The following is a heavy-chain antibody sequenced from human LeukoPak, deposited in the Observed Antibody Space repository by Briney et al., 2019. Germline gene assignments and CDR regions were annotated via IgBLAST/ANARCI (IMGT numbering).Heavy chain of an antibody. CDR2: IYYSGST. J-gene: IGHJ6*03. D-gene: IGHD2-21*01. Sequence: PSETLSLTCAVYGGSFSGYYWSWLRQPPGKGLEWIGYIYYSGSTNYNPSLKSRVTISVDTSKNQFSLKLSSVTAADTAVYYCARAVTFPGFYYYYYMDVWGKGTTVTVSS. V-gene: IGHV4-59*01. CDR1: GGSFSGYY. CDR3: ARAVTFPGFYYYYYMDV.